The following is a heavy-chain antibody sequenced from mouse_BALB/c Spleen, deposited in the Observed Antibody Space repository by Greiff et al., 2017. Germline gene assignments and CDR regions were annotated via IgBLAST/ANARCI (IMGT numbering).Heavy chain of an antibody. CDR1: GFTFSSYA. CDR2: ISSGGST. D-gene: IGHD1-1*01. V-gene: IGHV5-6-5*01. J-gene: IGHJ1*01. CDR3: ARGNDYGSSYDVWYFDV. Sequence: EVKLVESGGGLVKPGGSLKLSCAASGFTFSSYAMSWVRQTPEKRLEWVASISSGGSTYYPDSVKGRFTISRDNARNILYLQMSSLRSEDTAMYYCARGNDYGSSYDVWYFDVWGAGTTVTVSS.